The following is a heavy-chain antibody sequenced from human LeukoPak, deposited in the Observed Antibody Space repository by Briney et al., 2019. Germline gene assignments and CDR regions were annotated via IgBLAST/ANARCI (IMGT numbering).Heavy chain of an antibody. CDR2: INPNSGGT. D-gene: IGHD5-24*01. Sequence: ASVKVSCKASGYTFTGYYMHWVRQAPGQGLEWMGWINPNSGGTNYAQKFQGRVTMTRDTSISTAYMELSRLRSDDTAVYYCARGHVEMATIDDYWGQGTLVTVSS. J-gene: IGHJ4*02. CDR3: ARGHVEMATIDDY. V-gene: IGHV1-2*02. CDR1: GYTFTGYY.